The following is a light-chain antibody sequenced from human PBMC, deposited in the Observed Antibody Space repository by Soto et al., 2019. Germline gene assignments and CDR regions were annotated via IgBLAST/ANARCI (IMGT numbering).Light chain of an antibody. Sequence: QSALTQPPSASGSPGQSVAISCTGTASDIGGYSFVSWYQQHPGKAPKLLIYDVNKRPSGVPDRFFGSKSGNTAALTVSGLPAEDEAEYSCGAHGGTNPYVFGTGTKLTVL. V-gene: IGLV2-8*01. CDR3: GAHGGTNPYV. J-gene: IGLJ1*01. CDR2: DVN. CDR1: ASDIGGYSF.